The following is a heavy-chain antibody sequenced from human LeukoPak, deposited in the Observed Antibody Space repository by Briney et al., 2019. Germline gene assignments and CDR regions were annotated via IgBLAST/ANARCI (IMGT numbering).Heavy chain of an antibody. CDR3: ARDPGQAAFDY. CDR2: ISSSSSTI. D-gene: IGHD6-25*01. V-gene: IGHV3-48*04. J-gene: IGHJ4*02. CDR1: GFTFSSYS. Sequence: PGGSLRLSCAASGFTFSSYSMNWVRQAPGKGLEWVSYISSSSSTIYYADSGKGRFTISRDNAKNSLYLQINSPRAQDRAVYYCARDPGQAAFDYWGQGTLVTVSS.